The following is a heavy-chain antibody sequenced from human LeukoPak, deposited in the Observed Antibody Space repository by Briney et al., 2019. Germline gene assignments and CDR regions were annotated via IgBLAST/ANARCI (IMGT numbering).Heavy chain of an antibody. D-gene: IGHD3-22*01. CDR1: GGTFSSYA. Sequence: SVKVSCKASGGTFSSYAISWVRQAPGQGLEWMGGIIPIFGTANYAQKFQGRVTITRDTSASTAYMELSSLRSEDTAVYYCAREDGYYYDSSGYRYWGQGTLVTVSS. CDR3: AREDGYYYDSSGYRY. V-gene: IGHV1-69*05. J-gene: IGHJ4*02. CDR2: IIPIFGTA.